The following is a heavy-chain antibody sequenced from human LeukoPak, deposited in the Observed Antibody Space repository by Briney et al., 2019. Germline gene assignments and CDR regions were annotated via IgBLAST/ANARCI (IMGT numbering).Heavy chain of an antibody. CDR1: GFTFSSYA. CDR3: ARDPHGVTYFDY. CDR2: ISYDGSNK. D-gene: IGHD2-21*02. V-gene: IGHV3-30-3*01. J-gene: IGHJ4*02. Sequence: PGGSLRRSCAASGFTFSSYAMHWVRQAPGKGLEWVAVISYDGSNKYYANSVKGRFTISRDNSKNTLYLQMNSLRAEDTAVYYCARDPHGVTYFDYWGQGTLVTVSS.